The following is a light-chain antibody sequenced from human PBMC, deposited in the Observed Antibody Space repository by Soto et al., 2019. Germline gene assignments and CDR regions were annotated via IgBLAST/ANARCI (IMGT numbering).Light chain of an antibody. CDR2: RDN. Sequence: QSVLTQPPSAYGTPGQRVTISCSRSSSNIGSNFVCWYQQLPGAAPKLLIFRDNQRPSGVPDRFSGSKSGTSASLAISGLRSEDEADYYCAAWDDSLSGVVFGGGTKVTV. V-gene: IGLV1-47*01. CDR1: SSNIGSNF. CDR3: AAWDDSLSGVV. J-gene: IGLJ2*01.